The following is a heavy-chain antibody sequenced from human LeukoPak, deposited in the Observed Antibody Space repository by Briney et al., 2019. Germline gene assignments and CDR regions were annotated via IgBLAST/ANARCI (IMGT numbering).Heavy chain of an antibody. CDR2: INSDGSST. CDR1: GFTFTSYW. CDR3: ARPKGYYSSGYYCDAFDI. J-gene: IGHJ3*02. Sequence: RGSLRLSCAASGFTFTSYWMHWVRHAPGKGLGWVSRINSDGSSTSYADSVKGRFTLSRDNAKNTLYLQMNSLRAEDKAVYDCARPKGYYSSGYYCDAFDIWGQGTMVTVSS. D-gene: IGHD3-22*01. V-gene: IGHV3-74*01.